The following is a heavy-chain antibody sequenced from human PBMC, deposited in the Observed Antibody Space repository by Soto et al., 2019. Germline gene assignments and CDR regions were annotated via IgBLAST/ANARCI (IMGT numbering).Heavy chain of an antibody. CDR1: GGSISGYS. CDR2: IYYSGST. Sequence: ERLGRTGAVSGGSISGYSGGGIRQSPGKGLEWIGYIYYSGSTNYNPSPKSRVTISVDTPKNRFSPKLSSVTVADSAMYYCARAQAAYYFDYWGQGTVVTVSS. J-gene: IGHJ4*02. CDR3: ARAQAAYYFDY. V-gene: IGHV4-59*13. D-gene: IGHD2-15*01.